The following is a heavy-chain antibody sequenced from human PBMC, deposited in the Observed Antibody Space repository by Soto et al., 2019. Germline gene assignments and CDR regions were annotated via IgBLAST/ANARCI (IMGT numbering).Heavy chain of an antibody. CDR2: ISGSGGST. V-gene: IGHV3-23*01. CDR3: ATHYDFWSGYHY. J-gene: IGHJ4*02. CDR1: GFTFSSYA. Sequence: EVQLLESGGGLVQPGGSLRLSCAASGFTFSSYAMSWVRQAPGKGLEWVSAISGSGGSTYYADSVKGRFTISRDNSKNTLCLQMNSLRAEDTAVYYCATHYDFWSGYHYWGQGTLVTVSS. D-gene: IGHD3-3*01.